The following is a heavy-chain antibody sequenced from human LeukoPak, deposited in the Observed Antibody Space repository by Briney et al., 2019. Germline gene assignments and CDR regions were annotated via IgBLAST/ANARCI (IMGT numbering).Heavy chain of an antibody. D-gene: IGHD6-19*01. CDR2: ISSSSSTI. J-gene: IGHJ4*02. CDR3: ARGSSSGWPDYLDY. V-gene: IGHV3-48*01. Sequence: GGSLRLSCAASGFTFSSYSMNWVRQAPGKGLEWVSYISSSSSTIYYADSVKGRFTISRDNSKNTLYLEVISLTAEDTAVYYCARGSSSGWPDYLDYWGQGTLVTVSS. CDR1: GFTFSSYS.